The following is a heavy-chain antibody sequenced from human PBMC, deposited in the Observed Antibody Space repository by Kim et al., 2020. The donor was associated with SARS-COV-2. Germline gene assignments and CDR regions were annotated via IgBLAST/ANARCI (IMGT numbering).Heavy chain of an antibody. V-gene: IGHV4-39*01. D-gene: IGHD2-21*01. CDR3: ARHLRSGLIAPPRGFDY. Sequence: SETLSLTCTVSGGSISSSSYYWGWIRQPPGKGLEWIGSIYYSGSTYYNPSLKSRVTISVDTSKNQFSLKLSSVTAADTAVYYCARHLRSGLIAPPRGFDYWCQGTLVTVSS. CDR2: IYYSGST. J-gene: IGHJ4*02. CDR1: GGSISSSSYY.